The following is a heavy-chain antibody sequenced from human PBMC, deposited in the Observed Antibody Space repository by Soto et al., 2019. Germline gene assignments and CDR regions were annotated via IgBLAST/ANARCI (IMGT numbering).Heavy chain of an antibody. V-gene: IGHV1-69*12. J-gene: IGHJ6*02. CDR3: ARDMGVVVVDASRFFCYGMDV. CDR1: GGTFSSYA. CDR2: LIPIFGTA. Sequence: QVQLVQSGAEVKKPGSSVKVSCKASGGTFSSYAISWVRQAPGQERELMGGLIPIFGTANYAQKFQGRVTITADESTSLAYMELSSLSSEDKAVYYCARDMGVVVVDASRFFCYGMDVWGQGTTVTVSS. D-gene: IGHD2-15*01.